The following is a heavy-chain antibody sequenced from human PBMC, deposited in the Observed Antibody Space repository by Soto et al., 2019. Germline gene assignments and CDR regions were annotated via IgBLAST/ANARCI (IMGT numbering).Heavy chain of an antibody. V-gene: IGHV4-39*07. Sequence: PETLSLTCTVSGGSISSSSYSWCWIRQPPGTGLERIGSIYYSGSTYYNPSLKSRVTISVDTSKNKFSLKMNSVTAADTAVYYCARYLGGYCGDDCYPLDVWGQGTTVTVSS. D-gene: IGHD2-21*02. CDR2: IYYSGST. J-gene: IGHJ6*02. CDR1: GGSISSSSYS. CDR3: ARYLGGYCGDDCYPLDV.